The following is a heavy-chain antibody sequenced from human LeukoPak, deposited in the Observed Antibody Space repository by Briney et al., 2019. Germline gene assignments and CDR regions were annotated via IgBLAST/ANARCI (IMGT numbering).Heavy chain of an antibody. D-gene: IGHD3-3*01. CDR1: GDFKSYHK. CDR3: ANEWSAFDF. CDR2: IKQSGST. J-gene: IGHJ3*01. V-gene: IGHV4-59*11. Sequence: SETLSLTCTVSGDFKSYHKWNWIRQSPGKGLEWIGYIKQSGSTNYNPSLKSRVTISVDTSKNQFSPQLRSVTAADTAVYYCANEWSAFDFWGQGTMVTVSS.